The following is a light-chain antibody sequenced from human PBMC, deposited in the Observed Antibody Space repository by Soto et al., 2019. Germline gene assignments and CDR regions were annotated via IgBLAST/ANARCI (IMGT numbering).Light chain of an antibody. J-gene: IGLJ1*01. CDR2: EVS. Sequence: QSVLTQPASVSGSPGQSITISCTGTRTGVGGYNFVSWYQQHPGKAPKLIIYEVSNRPSGVSNRFSGSKSDNPASLTISGLQAEDEADYYCCSYVSSKTYVFGTGTKVTVL. V-gene: IGLV2-14*01. CDR3: CSYVSSKTYV. CDR1: RTGVGGYNF.